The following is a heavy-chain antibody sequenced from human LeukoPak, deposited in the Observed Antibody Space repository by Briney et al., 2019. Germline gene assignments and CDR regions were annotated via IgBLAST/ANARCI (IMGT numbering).Heavy chain of an antibody. Sequence: ASVKVSCKASGYTFTGYYMHWVRQAPGQGLEWMGWINPNSGGTNYAQKFQGRVTMTRDTSISTAYMELSRLRSDDTAVYYCARDVVPAAPFDYWGQGTLVTVSS. CDR2: INPNSGGT. J-gene: IGHJ4*02. CDR1: GYTFTGYY. D-gene: IGHD2-2*01. V-gene: IGHV1-2*02. CDR3: ARDVVPAAPFDY.